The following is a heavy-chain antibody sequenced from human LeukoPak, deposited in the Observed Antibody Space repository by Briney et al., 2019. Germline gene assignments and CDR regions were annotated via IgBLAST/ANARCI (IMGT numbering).Heavy chain of an antibody. Sequence: ASVKVSCKASGGTFISYAISWVRQAPGQGLEWMGGIIPIFGTANYAQKFQGRVTITADKSTSTAYMELSSLRSEDTAVYYCARDRSSIAAAGGPDNWFDPWGQGTLVTVSS. CDR3: ARDRSSIAAAGGPDNWFDP. V-gene: IGHV1-69*06. CDR2: IIPIFGTA. J-gene: IGHJ5*02. D-gene: IGHD6-13*01. CDR1: GGTFISYA.